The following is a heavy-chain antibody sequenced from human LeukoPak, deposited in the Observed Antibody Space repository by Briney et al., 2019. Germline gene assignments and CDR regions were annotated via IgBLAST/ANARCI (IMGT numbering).Heavy chain of an antibody. CDR3: AKDRYDFWSGLDY. J-gene: IGHJ4*02. Sequence: GSLRLSCAASGFTFSSYAMSWVRQAPGKGLEWVSAISGSGGSTYYADSVKGRFTISRDNSKNTLYLQMNSLRAEDTALYYCAKDRYDFWSGLDYWGQGTLVTVSS. CDR1: GFTFSSYA. CDR2: ISGSGGST. V-gene: IGHV3-23*01. D-gene: IGHD3-3*01.